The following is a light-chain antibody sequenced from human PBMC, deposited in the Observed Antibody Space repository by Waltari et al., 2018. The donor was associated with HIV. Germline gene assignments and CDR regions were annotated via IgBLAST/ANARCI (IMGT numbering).Light chain of an antibody. Sequence: QSALTQPASVSGSPGQSVTISCTGTSNDIGISNYFSWHQQHPGEAPKPIIHDVSHRPSGISNRFSGSKSGNTASLTISGLQTEDEADYYCSSYTSSTTYVFGTGTRVTVL. CDR1: SNDIGISNY. CDR3: SSYTSSTTYV. J-gene: IGLJ1*01. CDR2: DVS. V-gene: IGLV2-14*03.